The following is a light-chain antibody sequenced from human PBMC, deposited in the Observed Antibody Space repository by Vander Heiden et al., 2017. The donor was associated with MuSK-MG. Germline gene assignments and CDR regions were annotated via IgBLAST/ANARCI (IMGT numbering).Light chain of an antibody. CDR1: QSISSY. CDR2: AAS. CDR3: EQSDSTPPT. V-gene: IGKV1-39*01. Sequence: DIHITECSSALSASVGDRVTITCRASQSISSYLDWYQQKPGKAPKLLIYAASSLQSGVPSRFSGSGSGTDFTLTISSLQPEDFATYYCEQSDSTPPTFGQGTKLEIK. J-gene: IGKJ2*01.